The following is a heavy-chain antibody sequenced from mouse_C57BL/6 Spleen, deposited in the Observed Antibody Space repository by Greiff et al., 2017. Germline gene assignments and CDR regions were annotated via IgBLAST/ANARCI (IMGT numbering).Heavy chain of an antibody. V-gene: IGHV1-69*01. CDR3: ARIDGYYGYFDV. J-gene: IGHJ1*03. CDR2: IDPSGSYT. CDR1: GYTFTSYW. D-gene: IGHD2-3*01. Sequence: QVQLQQPGAELVMPGASVKLSCKASGYTFTSYWMHWVKQRPGQGLEWIGEIDPSGSYTNYNQKFKGKSTLTVDKSSSTAYMQLSSLTSEDSSVYYCARIDGYYGYFDVWGTGTTVTVSS.